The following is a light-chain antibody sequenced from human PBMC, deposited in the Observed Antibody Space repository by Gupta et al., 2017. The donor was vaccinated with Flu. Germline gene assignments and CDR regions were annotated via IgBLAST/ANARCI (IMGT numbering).Light chain of an antibody. CDR1: QSLNNY. V-gene: IGKV1-39*01. CDR2: GAS. J-gene: IGKJ1*01. Sequence: DIQMTQSPSSLSASVGDRVTITCRASQSLNNYLNWYQQKPGKAPRILIFGASSLQSGVPSRFRGSGSGTDFTLTISSLQPEDFATYYCQQSDSIPWTFGQGTKVEIK. CDR3: QQSDSIPWT.